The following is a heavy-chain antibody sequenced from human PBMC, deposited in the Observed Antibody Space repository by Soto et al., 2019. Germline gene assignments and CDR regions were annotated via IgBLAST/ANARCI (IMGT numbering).Heavy chain of an antibody. CDR1: GFSLSTSGVG. CDR2: IYWDDDK. D-gene: IGHD3-3*01. J-gene: IGHJ6*02. V-gene: IGHV2-5*02. Sequence: QITLKESGPTLVKPTQTLTLTCTFSGFSLSTSGVGVGWIRQPPGKALEWLALIYWDDDKRYSPSLKSRLTRTTDTPXTXVXXTMTNMDPVDTATYYCAHSTSTRHYDFWSRPRPDVWGQGTTVTVSS. CDR3: AHSTSTRHYDFWSRPRPDV.